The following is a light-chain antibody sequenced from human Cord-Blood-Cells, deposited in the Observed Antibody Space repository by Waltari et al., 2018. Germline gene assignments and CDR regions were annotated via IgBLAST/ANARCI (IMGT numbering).Light chain of an antibody. CDR2: DAS. J-gene: IGKJ4*01. CDR3: QQRSNRPLT. Sequence: EIVLTQSPATLSLSPEERATLSCRASQRVSSYLTWYQQKPGQAPRLLIYDASKRATGIPARFSGSGSGTDFTLTISSLEPEDFAIYYCQQRSNRPLTFGGGTKVEIK. V-gene: IGKV3-11*01. CDR1: QRVSSY.